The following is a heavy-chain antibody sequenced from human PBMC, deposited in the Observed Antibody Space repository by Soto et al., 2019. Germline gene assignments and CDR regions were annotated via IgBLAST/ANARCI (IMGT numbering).Heavy chain of an antibody. CDR2: IRPDNGNR. Sequence: HVQLLQSGPEVKRPGASVTVSCKTSGYPFSTSGISWVRQAPGQGLEWVGWIRPDNGNRTSAQRLQGRVTVTTDTSASKAYMELRSLTSDYTAMYDCARDTEANRYDDCGQRTLVTVSS. V-gene: IGHV1-18*01. J-gene: IGHJ1*01. CDR1: GYPFSTSG. D-gene: IGHD2-2*01. CDR3: ARDTEANRYDD.